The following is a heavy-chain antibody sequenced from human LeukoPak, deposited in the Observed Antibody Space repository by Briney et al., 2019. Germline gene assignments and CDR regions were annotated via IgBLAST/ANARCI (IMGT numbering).Heavy chain of an antibody. CDR2: INHSGST. D-gene: IGHD3-22*01. V-gene: IGHV4-34*01. Sequence: PSETLSLTCAVYGGSFSGYYWSWIRQPPGKGLEWIGEINHSGSTNYNPSLKSRVTISVDTSKNQFSLKLSSVTAADTAVYYCARSDSCGYYYAYWGQGTLVTVSS. CDR3: ARSDSCGYYYAY. CDR1: GGSFSGYY. J-gene: IGHJ4*02.